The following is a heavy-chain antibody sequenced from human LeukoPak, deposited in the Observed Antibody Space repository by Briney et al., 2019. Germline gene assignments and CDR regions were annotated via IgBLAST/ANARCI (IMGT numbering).Heavy chain of an antibody. J-gene: IGHJ4*02. CDR1: GGSFSGYY. CDR2: INHSGST. D-gene: IGHD3-9*01. Sequence: PSETLSLTCAVYGGSFSGYYWSWIRQPPGKGLEWIGEINHSGSTNYNPSLKSRVTISVDTSKNQFSLKLSSVTAADTAVYYCARVQYYGILTGYFDYWGQGTLVTVSS. CDR3: ARVQYYGILTGYFDY. V-gene: IGHV4-34*01.